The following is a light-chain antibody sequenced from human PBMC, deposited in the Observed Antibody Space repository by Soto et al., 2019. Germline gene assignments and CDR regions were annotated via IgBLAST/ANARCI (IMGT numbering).Light chain of an antibody. J-gene: IGLJ3*02. CDR2: SNN. CDR3: ATWDDSLRGRV. CDR1: SSNIGTNY. V-gene: IGLV1-47*02. Sequence: QSVLTQPPSASGTPGQRVTISCSESSSNIGTNYVYWYQQVPGTAPKLLIYSNNQRPSGVPDRFSGSKSGTSASLAIRGLRSEDEADYYCATWDDSLRGRVFGGGTKLTVL.